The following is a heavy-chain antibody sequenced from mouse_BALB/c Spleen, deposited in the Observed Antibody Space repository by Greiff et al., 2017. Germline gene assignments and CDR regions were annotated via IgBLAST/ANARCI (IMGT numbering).Heavy chain of an antibody. Sequence: EVKLVESGGGLVQPGGSRKLSCAASGFTFSSFGMHWVRQAPEKGLEWVAYISSGSSTIYYADTVKGRFTISRDNPKNTLFLQMTSLRSEDTAMYYCARWAGTGYAMDYWGQGTSVTVSS. CDR3: ARWAGTGYAMDY. J-gene: IGHJ4*01. V-gene: IGHV5-17*02. CDR1: GFTFSSFG. CDR2: ISSGSSTI. D-gene: IGHD4-1*01.